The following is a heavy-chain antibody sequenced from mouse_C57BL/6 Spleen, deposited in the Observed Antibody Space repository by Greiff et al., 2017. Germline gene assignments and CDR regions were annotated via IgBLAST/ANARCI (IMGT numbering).Heavy chain of an antibody. CDR3: AWTTVGAKEGAGFAY. Sequence: QVQLQQPGAELVKPGASVKMSCKASGYTFTSYWITWVKQRPGQGLEWIGDIYPGSGSTNYNEKFKSKATLTVDTSSSTAYMQLSSLTSEDSAVYYCAWTTVGAKEGAGFAYWGQVTLVTVAA. J-gene: IGHJ3*01. CDR1: GYTFTSYW. D-gene: IGHD1-1*01. CDR2: IYPGSGST. V-gene: IGHV1-55*01.